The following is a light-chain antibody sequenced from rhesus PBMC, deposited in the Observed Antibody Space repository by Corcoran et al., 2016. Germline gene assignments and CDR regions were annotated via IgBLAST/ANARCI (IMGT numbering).Light chain of an antibody. CDR2: GAS. J-gene: IGKJ2*01. CDR1: QSVSSS. Sequence: EIVMTQSPATLSLSPGERATLSCRASQSVSSSLAWYQQKPGQAPRLLIYGASSRATGIPDRFSGSGSVTEFTLTISSLEPEDVAVYYCQQYSNWYSFGQGTKVEIK. CDR3: QQYSNWYS. V-gene: IGKV3-42*01.